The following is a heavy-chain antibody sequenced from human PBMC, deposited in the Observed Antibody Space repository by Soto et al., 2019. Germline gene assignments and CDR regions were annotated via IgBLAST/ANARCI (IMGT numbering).Heavy chain of an antibody. CDR2: ISSDGRNK. CDR1: GFTFTSYT. CDR3: ARDVTQGWYFDL. D-gene: IGHD2-21*02. V-gene: IGHV3-30*04. Sequence: VQLVESGGGVVQPGRSLRLSCAASGFTFTSYTMHWVRQAPGKGLEWVTVISSDGRNKYYADSVKGRFTISRDNSKNTLYLQMNSLIAEDTAVYYCARDVTQGWYFDLWGRGTLVTVSS. J-gene: IGHJ2*01.